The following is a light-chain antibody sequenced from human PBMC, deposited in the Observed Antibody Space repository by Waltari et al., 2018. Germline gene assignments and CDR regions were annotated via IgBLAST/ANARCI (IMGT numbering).Light chain of an antibody. CDR3: AAWDDSLSGPG. V-gene: IGLV1-44*01. CDR2: TNN. CDR1: TSNIGSNT. J-gene: IGLJ3*02. Sequence: QSVLTQPPSASGTPGQRVTISCSGSTSNIGSNTVNWYQQLPGTAPKLLIYTNNQRPSWVPDRFSGSKSGTSASLAISGLQSEDEADYYCAAWDDSLSGPGFGGGTKVTV.